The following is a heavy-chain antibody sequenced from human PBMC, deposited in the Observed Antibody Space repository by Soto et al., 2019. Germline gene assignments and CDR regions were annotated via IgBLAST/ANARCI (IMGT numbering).Heavy chain of an antibody. D-gene: IGHD3-22*01. V-gene: IGHV4-39*01. CDR3: GGLHNSLDYLDGYLNPDAFDI. CDR2: IYYSGST. Sequence: QLQLQESGPGLVKPSETLSLTCTVSGGSISSSSYYWGWIRQPPGKGLEWIGSIYYSGSTYYNPSLKSRVTISGDTFKKQFSLKASSVTAGDPAVYYCGGLHNSLDYLDGYLNPDAFDIWGQGTMVTVSS. J-gene: IGHJ3*02. CDR1: GGSISSSSYY.